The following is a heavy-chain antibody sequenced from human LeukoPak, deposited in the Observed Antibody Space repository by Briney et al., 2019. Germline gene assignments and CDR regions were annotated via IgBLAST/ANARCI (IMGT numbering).Heavy chain of an antibody. V-gene: IGHV4-4*07. J-gene: IGHJ5*02. CDR1: GGSISTYY. CDR3: ARDPATWWFDP. Sequence: SETLSLTCTVSGGSISTYYWSWIRQPAGKGLEWIGHIYTSGSTNYNPSLKSRVTMSIGTSKNQFSLKLSSVTAADTAIYYCARDPATWWFDPWGQGTLVTVSS. D-gene: IGHD2-15*01. CDR2: IYTSGST.